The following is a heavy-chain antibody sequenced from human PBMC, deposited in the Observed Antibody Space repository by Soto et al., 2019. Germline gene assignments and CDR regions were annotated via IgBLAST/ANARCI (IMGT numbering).Heavy chain of an antibody. D-gene: IGHD6-19*01. CDR3: ARVFTGYSSGWPYFDY. CDR1: GGSVSSGSYY. V-gene: IGHV4-61*01. CDR2: IYYSGST. J-gene: IGHJ4*02. Sequence: QVQLQESGPGLVKPSETLSLTCTVSGGSVSSGSYYWSWIRQPPGKGLEWIGYIYYSGSTNYNPPLQRRVTISVDTSKNQFSLKLSSVTAADTAVYYCARVFTGYSSGWPYFDYWGQGTLVTVSS.